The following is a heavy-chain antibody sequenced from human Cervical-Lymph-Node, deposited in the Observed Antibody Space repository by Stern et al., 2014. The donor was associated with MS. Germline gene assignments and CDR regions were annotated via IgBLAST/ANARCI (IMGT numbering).Heavy chain of an antibody. Sequence: QVQLQQSGPRLVKPSQTLSLTCAISGVSVSSNSAAWNWVRQSPSRGLEWLGRTYYRSKWYNDYAVSVKSRITINPDTSKNQFSLQLNSVTPDDTAVYYCARGVEVFQNYYNGMEVWGQGTTVTVSS. CDR1: GVSVSSNSAA. D-gene: IGHD2-15*01. J-gene: IGHJ6*02. CDR3: ARGVEVFQNYYNGMEV. V-gene: IGHV6-1*02. CDR2: TYYRSKWYN.